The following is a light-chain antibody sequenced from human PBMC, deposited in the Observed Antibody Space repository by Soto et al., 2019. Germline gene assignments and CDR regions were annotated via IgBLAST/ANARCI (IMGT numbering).Light chain of an antibody. V-gene: IGKV1-5*01. Sequence: IQITQSPSTLSASVGDRVTITCRASQSISSWLAWYQQKPGKAPKLLIYDASSLESGVPSRFSGSGSGTEFILTISSLQPDDFATYYCQQYDSYSWTFGQGTKVDIK. CDR2: DAS. CDR1: QSISSW. CDR3: QQYDSYSWT. J-gene: IGKJ1*01.